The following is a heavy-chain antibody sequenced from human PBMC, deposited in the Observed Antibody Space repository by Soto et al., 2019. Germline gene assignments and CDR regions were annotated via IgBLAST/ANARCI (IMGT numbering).Heavy chain of an antibody. CDR1: RVAFSKFI. J-gene: IGHJ6*02. V-gene: IGHV1-69*01. Sequence: QAQLEQSGGEVKKPGSSVKVSCKASRVAFSKFIVTWVRQAPGVGLEWVGGIIPVFGTANYAQKFQGRVTITADESTSTSYMEVNSLRSEETAVYYCAKVRYSSPMGYYYGMDVWGQGTTVTVSS. D-gene: IGHD2-2*01. CDR2: IIPVFGTA. CDR3: AKVRYSSPMGYYYGMDV.